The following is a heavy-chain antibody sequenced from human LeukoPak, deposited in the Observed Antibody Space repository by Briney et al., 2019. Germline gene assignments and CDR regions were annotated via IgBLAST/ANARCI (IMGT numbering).Heavy chain of an antibody. CDR2: IRSSGSYI. CDR3: ARDVQIDC. V-gene: IGHV3-21*01. J-gene: IGHJ4*02. CDR1: GFTFNSYW. Sequence: PGGSLRLSCVVSGFTFNSYWMNWVRQAPGKGLEWVSSIRSSGSYIFYADSVKGRFTISRDNAENSLYLQMNSLRAEDTAVYYCARDVQIDCWGQGTLVTVSS.